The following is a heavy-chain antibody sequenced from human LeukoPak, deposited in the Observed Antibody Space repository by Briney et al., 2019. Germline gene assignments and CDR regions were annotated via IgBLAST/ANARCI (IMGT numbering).Heavy chain of an antibody. Sequence: PGRSLRLSCAASGFTFDDYAMHWVRQAPGKGLEWVSLITWDGGSTYYADSVKGRFTISRDNSKNSLYLQMNSLRAEDTALYYCAKEEDIAAAGLGVDYWGQGTLVTVSS. CDR2: ITWDGGST. CDR1: GFTFDDYA. J-gene: IGHJ4*02. CDR3: AKEEDIAAAGLGVDY. V-gene: IGHV3-43D*03. D-gene: IGHD6-13*01.